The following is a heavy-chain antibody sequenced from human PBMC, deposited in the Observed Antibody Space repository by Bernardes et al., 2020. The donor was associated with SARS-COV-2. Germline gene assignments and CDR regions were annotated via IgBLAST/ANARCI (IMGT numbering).Heavy chain of an antibody. CDR3: VRDMYGSNDY. J-gene: IGHJ4*02. D-gene: IGHD2-8*01. CDR2: MNRAGTII. Sequence: GGSLRLSCAASGFTFSIDWMNWVRQAPGKGPEWVSRMNRAGTIIDHADSVKGRFTISRDNAKNTLYLQMHSLRAEDTALYYCVRDMYGSNDYWGRGTLVTVSS. V-gene: IGHV3-74*01. CDR1: GFTFSIDW.